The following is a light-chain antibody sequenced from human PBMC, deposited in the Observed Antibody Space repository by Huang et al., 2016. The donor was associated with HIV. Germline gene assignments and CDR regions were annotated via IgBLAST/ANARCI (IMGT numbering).Light chain of an antibody. V-gene: IGKV3-15*01. CDR1: QNIGDN. J-gene: IGKJ3*01. CDR2: GAS. CDR3: QQFNNWPPRFT. Sequence: SVPPGERATLSCRASQNIGDNLTWYQHKPGQAPRLLIYGASTRATGIPPRFSGSGSGTEFTLTISGLESEDFAVYYCQQFNNWPPRFTFGHGTTVDVK.